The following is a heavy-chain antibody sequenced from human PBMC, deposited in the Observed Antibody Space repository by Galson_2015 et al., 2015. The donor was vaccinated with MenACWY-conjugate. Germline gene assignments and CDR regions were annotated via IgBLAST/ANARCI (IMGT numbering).Heavy chain of an antibody. D-gene: IGHD6-13*01. CDR3: AKRIAPSGAPYYFDS. Sequence: SLRLSCAASGFTFDNYAMSWFRHSPGRGLEWVSAVNGDDDQRFYAEAVNGRFTVDRDSARNTVYLQMKSLRPEDTAIYYCAKRIAPSGAPYYFDSWGQGTLVTVSS. J-gene: IGHJ4*02. CDR1: GFTFDNYA. CDR2: VNGDDDQR. V-gene: IGHV3-23*01.